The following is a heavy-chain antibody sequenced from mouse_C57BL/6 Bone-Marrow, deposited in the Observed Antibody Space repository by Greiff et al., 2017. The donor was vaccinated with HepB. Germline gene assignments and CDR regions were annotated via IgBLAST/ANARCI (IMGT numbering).Heavy chain of an antibody. V-gene: IGHV1-64*01. Sequence: VQLQQSGAELVKPGASVKLSCKASGYTFTSYWMHWVKQRPGQGLEWIGMIHPNSGSTNYNEKFKSKATLTVDKSSSTAYMQLSSLTSEDSAVYFCARLGPTVVGVDYWGQGTTLTVSS. CDR3: ARLGPTVVGVDY. CDR1: GYTFTSYW. CDR2: IHPNSGST. D-gene: IGHD1-1*01. J-gene: IGHJ2*01.